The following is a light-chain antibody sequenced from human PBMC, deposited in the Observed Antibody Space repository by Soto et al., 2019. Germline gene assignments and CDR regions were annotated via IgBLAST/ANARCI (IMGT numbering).Light chain of an antibody. CDR2: GAS. CDR1: QSVSSN. V-gene: IGKV3-15*01. Sequence: EIVRTQSPATLSVSPGERATLSCRASQSVSSNLAWYQQKPGQAPRLLIYGASTRATGIPARFSGSGSGTEFTLTISRLQSEDFAVYYCQQYNNWPPYTFGQGTKLEIK. J-gene: IGKJ2*01. CDR3: QQYNNWPPYT.